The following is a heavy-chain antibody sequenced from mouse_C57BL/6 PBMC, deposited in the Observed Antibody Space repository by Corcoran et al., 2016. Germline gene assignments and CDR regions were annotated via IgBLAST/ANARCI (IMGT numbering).Heavy chain of an antibody. CDR2: INPNNGGT. CDR1: GYTFTDYY. D-gene: IGHD2-3*01. Sequence: EVQLQQSGPELVKPGASVKISCKASGYTFTDYYMNWVKQSHGKSLEWIGDINPNNGGTSYNQKFKGKATLTVDKSSSTAYMELRSLTSEDSAVYYCAKRVISYDGYYYFDYWGQGTTLTVSS. J-gene: IGHJ2*01. CDR3: AKRVISYDGYYYFDY. V-gene: IGHV1-26*01.